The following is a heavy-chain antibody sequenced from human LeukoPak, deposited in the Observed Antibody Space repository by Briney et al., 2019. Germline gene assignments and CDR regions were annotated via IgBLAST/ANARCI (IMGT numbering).Heavy chain of an antibody. CDR3: ARHLSGITGYTYGRGIDY. V-gene: IGHV3-20*04. Sequence: GGSLRLSCAASGFTFDDYGMSWVRQAPGKGLEWVSGINWNGGNTGYADSVKGRFTISRDNAKKSLYLQMNSLRAEDTAVYYCARHLSGITGYTYGRGIDYWGQGTPVTVSS. CDR2: INWNGGNT. D-gene: IGHD5-18*01. J-gene: IGHJ4*02. CDR1: GFTFDDYG.